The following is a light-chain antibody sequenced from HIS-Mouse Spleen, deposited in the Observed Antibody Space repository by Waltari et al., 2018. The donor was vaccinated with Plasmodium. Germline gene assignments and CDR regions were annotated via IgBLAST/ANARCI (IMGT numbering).Light chain of an antibody. CDR1: QGISSY. J-gene: IGKJ2*01. CDR3: QQYYSYPYT. CDR2: AAS. V-gene: IGKV1-8*01. Sequence: AIRMTQSPSSFSASTGDRVTITCRASQGISSYLAWYQQKPGKAPKLLIYAASTLQSGVPSRFSGSGSGTDFTLTISCLQSEDFATYYCQQYYSYPYTFGQGTKGDQT.